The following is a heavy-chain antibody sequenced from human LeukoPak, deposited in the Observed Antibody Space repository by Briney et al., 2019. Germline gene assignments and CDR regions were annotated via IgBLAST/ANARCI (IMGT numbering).Heavy chain of an antibody. J-gene: IGHJ1*01. V-gene: IGHV1-2*02. CDR3: ARAARTMVRGVIAYFQH. D-gene: IGHD3-10*01. CDR2: INPNSGGT. CDR1: GYTFTGYY. Sequence: ASVKVSCKASGYTFTGYYMHWVRQAPGQGLEWMGWINPNSGGTNHAQKFQGRVTMTRDTSISTAYMELSRLRSDDTAVYYCARAARTMVRGVIAYFQHWGQGTLVTVSS.